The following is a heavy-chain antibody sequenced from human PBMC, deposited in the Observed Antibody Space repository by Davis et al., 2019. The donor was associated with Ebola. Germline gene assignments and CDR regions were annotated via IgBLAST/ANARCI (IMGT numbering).Heavy chain of an antibody. CDR2: ISYDGRNK. CDR3: AKGSGYYGSGSYTEYYFGMDV. J-gene: IGHJ6*04. D-gene: IGHD3-10*01. CDR1: GFTFSSYG. Sequence: PGGSLRLSCAASGFTFSSYGMHWVRQAPGKGLEWVAVISYDGRNKYYADSVKGRFTISRDNSKNTLYLQMNSLRAEDTAVYYCAKGSGYYGSGSYTEYYFGMDVWGKGTTVTVSS. V-gene: IGHV3-30*18.